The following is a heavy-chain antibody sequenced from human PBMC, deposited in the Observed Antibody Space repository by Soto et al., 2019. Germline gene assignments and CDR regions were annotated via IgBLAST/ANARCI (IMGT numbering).Heavy chain of an antibody. CDR2: ITGSGGDT. V-gene: IGHV3-23*01. CDR3: AKGAGSDSGRY. D-gene: IGHD3-10*01. J-gene: IGHJ4*02. Sequence: EVQLLESGGDLVQPGGSLRLSCAASGFTFSGYAMNWVRQAPGKGLEWVSAITGSGGDTYYADSVKGRFTISRDNSKNTLYLQMNSLRAHDTAVYYCAKGAGSDSGRYWGQGTLVTVSS. CDR1: GFTFSGYA.